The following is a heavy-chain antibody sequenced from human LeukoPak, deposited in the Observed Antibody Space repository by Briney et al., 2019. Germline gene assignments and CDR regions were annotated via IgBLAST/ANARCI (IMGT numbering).Heavy chain of an antibody. V-gene: IGHV3-7*04. D-gene: IGHD5-24*01. CDR1: GFNFNNYW. Sequence: GGSLRLSCAASGFNFNNYWMSWLRQAPGKGLEWVANIKDDGSEEYYVDSVKGRFTISRDNAKNSLYLQMNSLRAEDTAIYYCTRVGYIDEGIDYWGQGTLVTVSS. J-gene: IGHJ4*02. CDR2: IKDDGSEE. CDR3: TRVGYIDEGIDY.